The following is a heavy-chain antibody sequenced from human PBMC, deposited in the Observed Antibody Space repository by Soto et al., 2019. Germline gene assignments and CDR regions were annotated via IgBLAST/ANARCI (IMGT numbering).Heavy chain of an antibody. Sequence: GGSLRLSCAASGFTFSIFGMHWVRQAPGKGLEWVAVISYDGSNKHYVDSVKDRFTVSRDNSKNTLYLEMDSLRGEDTAMYYCAKDLEMATIGYYYGMDVWGQGTTVTVSS. CDR2: ISYDGSNK. D-gene: IGHD3-3*01. V-gene: IGHV3-30*18. CDR3: AKDLEMATIGYYYGMDV. CDR1: GFTFSIFG. J-gene: IGHJ6*02.